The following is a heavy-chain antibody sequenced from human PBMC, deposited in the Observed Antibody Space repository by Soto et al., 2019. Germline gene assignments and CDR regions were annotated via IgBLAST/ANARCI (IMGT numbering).Heavy chain of an antibody. J-gene: IGHJ4*02. V-gene: IGHV3-30*18. CDR1: GLTFSGYG. D-gene: IGHD3-10*01. CDR3: AKDQMGRGWRTLDS. CDR2: ITYDGSST. Sequence: QVQMAESGGGVVQPGTSLRLSCVVTGLTFSGYGMHWVRQAPGKGLEWVADITYDGSSTYYADAVKGRFTVSRDNSKNILYLQMTSLRGDDTAMYYCAKDQMGRGWRTLDSWGQGTLVIVSS.